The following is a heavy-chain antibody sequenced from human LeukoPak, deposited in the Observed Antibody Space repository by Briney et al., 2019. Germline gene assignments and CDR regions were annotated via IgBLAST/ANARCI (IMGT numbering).Heavy chain of an antibody. Sequence: SETLSLTCTVSGGSISSSSYYWGWIRQPPGKGLEWIGSIYYSGSTYYNPSLKSRVTISVDTSKNQFSLKLSSVTAADTAVYYCARPHYYDSSGYYDYWGQGTLVTVSS. V-gene: IGHV4-39*07. J-gene: IGHJ4*02. D-gene: IGHD3-22*01. CDR3: ARPHYYDSSGYYDY. CDR1: GGSISSSSYY. CDR2: IYYSGST.